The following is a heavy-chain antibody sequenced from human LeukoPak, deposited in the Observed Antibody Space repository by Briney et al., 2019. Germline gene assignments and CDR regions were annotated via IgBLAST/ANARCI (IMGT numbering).Heavy chain of an antibody. J-gene: IGHJ5*02. V-gene: IGHV3-30*02. CDR3: AKETVLRYFDWLGWFDP. Sequence: PGGSLRLSCAASGFSFNNYGMHWVRHTPSKGLEWVAFIRFDEREKFYADSVKGRFTISRDNSKNTLYLQMNSLRAEDTAVYYCAKETVLRYFDWLGWFDPWGQGTLVTVSS. D-gene: IGHD3-9*01. CDR2: IRFDEREK. CDR1: GFSFNNYG.